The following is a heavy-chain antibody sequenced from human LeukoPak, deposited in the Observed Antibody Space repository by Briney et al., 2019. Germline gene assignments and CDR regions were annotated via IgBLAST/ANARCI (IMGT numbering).Heavy chain of an antibody. D-gene: IGHD4-17*01. V-gene: IGHV3-20*04. Sequence: PGGSLRLSCSASGFTFDDYGMSWVRQAPGKGLEWVSGINWSGASTGYADSVKGRFTISRDNAKNSLYLQMNSLRAEDTALYYCARDGGEGYDYGDYGEGYFDYWGQGTLVTVSS. J-gene: IGHJ4*02. CDR1: GFTFDDYG. CDR2: INWSGAST. CDR3: ARDGGEGYDYGDYGEGYFDY.